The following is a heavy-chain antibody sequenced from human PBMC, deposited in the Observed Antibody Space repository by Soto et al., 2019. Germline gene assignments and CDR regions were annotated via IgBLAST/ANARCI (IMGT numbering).Heavy chain of an antibody. J-gene: IGHJ3*02. CDR2: ISYDGSNK. CDR3: AKDSGATYGGAKGHDAFDI. D-gene: IGHD4-17*01. Sequence: QVQLVESGGGVVQPGRSLRLSCAASGFTFSSYGMHWVRQAPGKGLEWVAVISYDGSNKYYADSVKGRFTISRDNSKNTLYLQMNSLGAEDTAVYYCAKDSGATYGGAKGHDAFDIWGQGTMVTVSS. V-gene: IGHV3-30*18. CDR1: GFTFSSYG.